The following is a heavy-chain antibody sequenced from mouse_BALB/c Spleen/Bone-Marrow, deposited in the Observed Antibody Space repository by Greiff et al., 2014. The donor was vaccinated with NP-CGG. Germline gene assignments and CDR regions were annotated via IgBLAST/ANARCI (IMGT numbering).Heavy chain of an antibody. CDR2: INPYNGGT. J-gene: IGHJ2*01. Sequence: VQLQQSGPELVKPGASMKISCKASGYSFTGYTMNWVKQSHGKNLEWIGLINPYNGGTSYNQKFKGKATLTVDKSSSTAYMELLSMTSEDSADYYCAGNYGINDDFDYWGQGTTLTVSA. D-gene: IGHD1-2*01. V-gene: IGHV1-18*01. CDR1: GYSFTGYT. CDR3: AGNYGINDDFDY.